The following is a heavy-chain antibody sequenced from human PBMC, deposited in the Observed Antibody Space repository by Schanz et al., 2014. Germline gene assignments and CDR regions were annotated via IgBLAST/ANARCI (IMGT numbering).Heavy chain of an antibody. CDR2: ISNDGSIK. J-gene: IGHJ4*02. Sequence: QVQMVESGGGVVQPGRSLRLSCAASGFAFSVYGMHWVPPVPGKGPEWVAVISNDGSIKYYADSVEGRFTISRDNSRNTLYLQMNSLRAEDTAVYYCAKQIHYDILSVTRNWGQGTLVTVSS. CDR3: AKQIHYDILSVTRN. V-gene: IGHV3-30*19. CDR1: GFAFSVYG. D-gene: IGHD3-9*01.